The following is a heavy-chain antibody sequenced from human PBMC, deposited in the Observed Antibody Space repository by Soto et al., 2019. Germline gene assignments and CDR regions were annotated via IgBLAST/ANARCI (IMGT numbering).Heavy chain of an antibody. CDR3: ARVGRRNYYDSSGYYYRGNDAFDI. V-gene: IGHV6-1*01. Sequence: SPTLSLPCAISGDSVSSNSAAWNWIRQSPSRGLEWLGRTYYRSKWYNDYAVSVKSRITINPDTSKNQFSLQLNSVTPEDTAVYYCARVGRRNYYDSSGYYYRGNDAFDIWGQGTMVTVS. CDR1: GDSVSSNSAA. CDR2: TYYRSKWYN. J-gene: IGHJ3*02. D-gene: IGHD3-22*01.